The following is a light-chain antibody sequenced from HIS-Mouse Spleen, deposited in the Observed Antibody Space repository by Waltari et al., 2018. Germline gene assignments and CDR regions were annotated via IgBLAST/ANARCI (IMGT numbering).Light chain of an antibody. CDR3: QQYYSTPYT. CDR2: WAS. J-gene: IGKJ2*01. CDR1: QSVLYSSNNKND. Sequence: DIVMTQSPDSLAVSLGERAPINCKSSQSVLYSSNNKNDLAWDQQKPGQPPKLLIYWASTRESGVPDRFSGSGSGTDFTLTISSLQAEDVAVYYCQQYYSTPYTFGQGTKLEIK. V-gene: IGKV4-1*01.